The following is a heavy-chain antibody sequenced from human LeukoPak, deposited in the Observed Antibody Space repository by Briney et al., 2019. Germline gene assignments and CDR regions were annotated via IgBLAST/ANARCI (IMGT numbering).Heavy chain of an antibody. Sequence: SETQSLTCTVSGGSISSGCYYWSWIRQHPGKGLEWIGYIYHSGSTYYNPSLKSRVVISVDTSKNQFSLKLSSVTAADTAVYYCARAHITQGVVDGFDIWTRGTMVTVSS. CDR1: GGSISSGCYY. CDR2: IYHSGST. D-gene: IGHD3-10*01. CDR3: ARAHITQGVVDGFDI. J-gene: IGHJ3*02. V-gene: IGHV4-31*03.